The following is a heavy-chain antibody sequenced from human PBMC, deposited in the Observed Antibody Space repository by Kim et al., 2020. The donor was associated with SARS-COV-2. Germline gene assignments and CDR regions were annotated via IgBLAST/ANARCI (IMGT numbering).Heavy chain of an antibody. Sequence: SETLSLTCAVYGGSFSGYYWSWIRQPPGKGLEWIGEINHSGSTNYNPSLESRVTISVDTSKNQFSLKLSSVTAADTAVYYCARGAGYCSGGSCYFPDYWGQGTLVTVSS. V-gene: IGHV4-34*01. D-gene: IGHD2-15*01. CDR3: ARGAGYCSGGSCYFPDY. J-gene: IGHJ4*02. CDR2: INHSGST. CDR1: GGSFSGYY.